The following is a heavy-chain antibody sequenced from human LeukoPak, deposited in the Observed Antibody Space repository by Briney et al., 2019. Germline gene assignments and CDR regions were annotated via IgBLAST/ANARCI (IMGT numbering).Heavy chain of an antibody. CDR2: ISYDGSNK. V-gene: IGHV3-30*04. CDR3: ARDRRGYCSSTSCYTFGY. D-gene: IGHD2-2*02. J-gene: IGHJ4*02. CDR1: GFTFSSYA. Sequence: GRSLRLSCAASGFTFSSYAMHWVRQAPGKGLEWVAVISYDGSNKYYADSVKGRFTISRDNSKNTLYLQMNSLRAEDTAVYYCARDRRGYCSSTSCYTFGYWGQGTLVTASS.